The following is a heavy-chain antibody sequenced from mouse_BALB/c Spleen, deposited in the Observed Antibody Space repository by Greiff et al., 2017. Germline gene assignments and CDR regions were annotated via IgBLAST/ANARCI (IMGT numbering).Heavy chain of an antibody. J-gene: IGHJ4*01. CDR2: IRSKSNNNAT. V-gene: IGHV10-1*02. Sequence: EVKLVESGGGLVKPEGSVKLSCAASGFTFNHYAMNWVRQAPGKGLEWVARIRSKSNNNATYNADSEKDRFTISRADSQSMLYLQRNNLKTEATATYYCVGQKNSEYYAMDYWGQGTSVTVSS. CDR3: VGQKNSEYYAMDY. D-gene: IGHD3-1*01. CDR1: GFTFNHYA.